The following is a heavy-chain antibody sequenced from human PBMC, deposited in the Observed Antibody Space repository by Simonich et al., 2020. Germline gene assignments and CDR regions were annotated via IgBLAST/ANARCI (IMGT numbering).Heavy chain of an antibody. CDR3: ARHAGFAFDI. D-gene: IGHD6-13*01. CDR2: IYYSGAT. Sequence: QLQLQESGPGLVKPSETLSLTCTVSGGSISSSSYYWGWIRQPPGKGLEWIGSIYYSGATYYNPSLRSRVTISVDTSKNQFSLKLSSVTAADTAVYYCARHAGFAFDIWGQGTMVTVSS. J-gene: IGHJ3*02. V-gene: IGHV4-39*01. CDR1: GGSISSSSYY.